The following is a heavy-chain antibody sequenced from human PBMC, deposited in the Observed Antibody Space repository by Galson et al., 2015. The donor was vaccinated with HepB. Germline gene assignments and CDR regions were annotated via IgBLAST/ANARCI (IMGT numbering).Heavy chain of an antibody. CDR3: AKGGGNSVWVDY. Sequence: SLRLSCAASGFTFSSYGMHWVRQAPGKGLEWVAVISYDGSNKYYADSVKGRFTISRDNSKNTLYLQMNSLRAEDTAVYYCAKGGGNSVWVDYWGQGTLVTVSS. CDR2: ISYDGSNK. V-gene: IGHV3-30*18. D-gene: IGHD4-23*01. J-gene: IGHJ4*02. CDR1: GFTFSSYG.